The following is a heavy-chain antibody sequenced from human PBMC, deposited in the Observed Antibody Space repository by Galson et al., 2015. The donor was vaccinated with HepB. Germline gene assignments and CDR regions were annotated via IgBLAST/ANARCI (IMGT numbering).Heavy chain of an antibody. Sequence: SLRLSCASSGFIFSNYYMNWVRQAPGKGLEWVSCIGTTDNTIYYADSVKGRFTISRDNARGSLNLQMDSLRDEDTAVYYCARDNGAAGFDYWGHGTLVAVSS. CDR3: ARDNGAAGFDY. V-gene: IGHV3-48*02. J-gene: IGHJ4*01. D-gene: IGHD6-13*01. CDR2: IGTTDNTI. CDR1: GFIFSNYY.